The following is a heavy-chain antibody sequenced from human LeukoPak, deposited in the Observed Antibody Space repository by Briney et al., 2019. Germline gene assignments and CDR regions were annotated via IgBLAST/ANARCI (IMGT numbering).Heavy chain of an antibody. CDR3: AKGALWFGEFRFNWFDP. CDR2: ISGSGGST. D-gene: IGHD3-10*01. V-gene: IGHV3-23*01. J-gene: IGHJ5*02. CDR1: GFTFSSYA. Sequence: GGSLRLSCAASGFTFSSYAMSWVRQAPGKGLEWVSAISGSGGSTYYADSVKGRFTISRDNSKNTLYLQMNSLRAEDTAVHYCAKGALWFGEFRFNWFDPWGQGTLVTVSS.